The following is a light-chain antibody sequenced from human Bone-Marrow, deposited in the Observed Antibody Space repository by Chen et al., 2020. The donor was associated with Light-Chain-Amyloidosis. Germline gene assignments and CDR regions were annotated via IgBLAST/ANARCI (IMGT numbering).Light chain of an antibody. CDR1: LDVSNY. V-gene: IGKV1-33*01. J-gene: IGKJ4*01. CDR3: QQYESLPLT. CDR2: DAS. Sequence: DIQMTQSPSSLSASVGDRVTITCRASLDVSNYLNWYQQKPGKAPKLLIYDASKLRAGVPSRFNGRGSGTDFTLTISSLQPEDIATFYCQQYESLPLTFGGGTKVEIK.